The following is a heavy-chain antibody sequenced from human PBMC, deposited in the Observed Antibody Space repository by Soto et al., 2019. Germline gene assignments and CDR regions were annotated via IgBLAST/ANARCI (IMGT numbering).Heavy chain of an antibody. CDR2: VYYSGST. V-gene: IGHV4-31*03. CDR1: GGSISSGGYY. CDR3: AKFSYHDSSGYYFYWFDP. J-gene: IGHJ5*02. Sequence: SETLSLTCTVSGGSISSGGYYWSWIRQHPGKGLEWIGYVYYSGSTYYNPSLKSRVIISVDTSKNQFSLKLNSVTAADTAVYYCAKFSYHDSSGYYFYWFDPWGQGALVTVSS. D-gene: IGHD3-22*01.